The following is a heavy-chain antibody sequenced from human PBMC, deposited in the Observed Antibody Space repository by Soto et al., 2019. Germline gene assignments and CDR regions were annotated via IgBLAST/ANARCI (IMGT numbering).Heavy chain of an antibody. J-gene: IGHJ6*03. CDR3: AKDIYCSSTSCYLSVMFYYYYYMDV. CDR1: GFTFSSYG. V-gene: IGHV3-30*18. CDR2: ISYDGSNK. Sequence: GGSLRLSCAASGFTFSSYGMHWVRQAPGKGLEWVAVISYDGSNKYYADSVKGRFTISRDNSKNTLYLQMNSLRAEDTAVYYCAKDIYCSSTSCYLSVMFYYYYYMDVWGKGTTVTVSS. D-gene: IGHD2-2*01.